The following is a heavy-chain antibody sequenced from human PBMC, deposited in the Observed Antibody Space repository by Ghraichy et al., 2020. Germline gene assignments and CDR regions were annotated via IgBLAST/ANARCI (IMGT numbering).Heavy chain of an antibody. CDR3: AKDGYYYDNSGYGYWYFDL. CDR1: GFTFSSYG. V-gene: IGHV3-30*02. Sequence: GGSLRLSCAASGFTFSSYGMHWVRQAPGKGLEWVAFIRYDGSNKYYADSVKGRFTISRDNSKNTLYLQMNSLRAEDTAVYYCAKDGYYYDNSGYGYWYFDLWGRGTLVTVSS. J-gene: IGHJ2*01. CDR2: IRYDGSNK. D-gene: IGHD3-22*01.